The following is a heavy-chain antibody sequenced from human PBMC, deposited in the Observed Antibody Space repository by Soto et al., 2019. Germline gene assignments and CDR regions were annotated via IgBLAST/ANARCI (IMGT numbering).Heavy chain of an antibody. CDR2: IHYSGST. J-gene: IGHJ4*02. V-gene: IGHV4-39*01. D-gene: IGHD3-22*01. CDR1: GDSVTISDYY. Sequence: QLQLQESGPGLVKPSETLSLTCTVSGDSVTISDYYWGWIRQPPGKGLEWIGSIHYSGSTYYNPSPKSRVTTSGDTSKKQFSLQLTSVTAADAAVYCWAAHDRGGYHAEYGGQGTLVTVSA. CDR3: AAHDRGGYHAEY.